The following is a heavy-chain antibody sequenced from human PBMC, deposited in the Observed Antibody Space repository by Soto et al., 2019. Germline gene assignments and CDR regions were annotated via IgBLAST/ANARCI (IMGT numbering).Heavy chain of an antibody. Sequence: QVQLVQSGAEVRKPGSSVRVSCKASGGSFNRHTISWVRQAHGQGLEWMGGIIPIFGTANHAQKFQGRVTIIADAATSTVYMELSSLRSDDTAIYYCARGWGYDSTDYYYAYWGQGTLVIVSS. CDR1: GGSFNRHT. D-gene: IGHD3-22*01. J-gene: IGHJ4*02. CDR2: IIPIFGTA. V-gene: IGHV1-69*01. CDR3: ARGWGYDSTDYYYAY.